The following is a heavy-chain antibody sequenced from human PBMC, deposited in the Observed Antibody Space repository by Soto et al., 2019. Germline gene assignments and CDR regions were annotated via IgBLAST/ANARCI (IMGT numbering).Heavy chain of an antibody. Sequence: GGSLRLSCAASGFTFSSYSMNWVRQAPGKGLEWVSSISSSSSYIYYADSVKGRFTISRDNAKNSLYLQMNSLRAEDTAVYYCARATDREDAFDIWGQGTMVTVSS. CDR1: GFTFSSYS. J-gene: IGHJ3*02. V-gene: IGHV3-21*01. CDR2: ISSSSSYI. CDR3: ARATDREDAFDI.